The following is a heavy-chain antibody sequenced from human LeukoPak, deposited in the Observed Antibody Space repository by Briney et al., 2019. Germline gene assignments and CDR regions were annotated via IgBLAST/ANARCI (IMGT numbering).Heavy chain of an antibody. CDR3: ARGYQLLSSWFDP. Sequence: SVKVSCKASGGTFSSDAISWVRQAPGQGLEWMGGIIPIFGTANYAQKFQGRVTITADESTSTAYMELSSLRSEDTAVYYCARGYQLLSSWFDPWGQGTLVTVSS. CDR2: IIPIFGTA. J-gene: IGHJ5*02. D-gene: IGHD2-2*01. CDR1: GGTFSSDA. V-gene: IGHV1-69*13.